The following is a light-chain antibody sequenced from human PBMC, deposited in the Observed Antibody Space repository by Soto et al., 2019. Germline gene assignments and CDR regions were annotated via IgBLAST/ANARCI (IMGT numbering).Light chain of an antibody. CDR2: EAT. CDR1: SSDVGSYNY. J-gene: IGLJ2*01. CDR3: SSYVGSNNLI. V-gene: IGLV2-8*01. Sequence: QSALTQPPSASGSPGQSVTISCTGTSSDVGSYNYVSWYQQHPGKAPKLIIYEATKRPSGVPDRFSGSKSDNTASLTVSGLQAEDEADYFCSSYVGSNNLIFGGGTKLTVL.